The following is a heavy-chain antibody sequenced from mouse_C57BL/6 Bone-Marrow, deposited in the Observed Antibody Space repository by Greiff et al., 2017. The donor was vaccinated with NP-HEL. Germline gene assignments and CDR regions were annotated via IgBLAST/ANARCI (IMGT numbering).Heavy chain of an antibody. J-gene: IGHJ2*01. Sequence: VQLQQPGAELVKPGASVKLSCKASGYTFTSYWMHWVKQRPGQGLEWIGMIHPNSGSTNYNEKFKGKATLTVDKSSSTAYMQLSSLTSEDSAVYYWARSGDYYGDDYWGQGTTLTVSS. CDR2: IHPNSGST. CDR1: GYTFTSYW. CDR3: ARSGDYYGDDY. D-gene: IGHD1-2*01. V-gene: IGHV1-64*01.